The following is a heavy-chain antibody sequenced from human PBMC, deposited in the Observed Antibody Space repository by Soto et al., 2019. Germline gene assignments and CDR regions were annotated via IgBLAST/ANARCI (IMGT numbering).Heavy chain of an antibody. D-gene: IGHD4-17*01. J-gene: IGHJ6*02. CDR3: ARDSPPNYGDYASSGMDV. CDR1: GYTFTSYY. V-gene: IGHV1-46*01. CDR2: INPSGGST. Sequence: GASVKVSCKASGYTFTSYYMHWVRQAPGQGLEWMGIINPSGGSTSYAQKFQGRVTMTRDTSTSTVYMELSSLRSEDTAVYYCARDSPPNYGDYASSGMDVSGPGTTLTVS.